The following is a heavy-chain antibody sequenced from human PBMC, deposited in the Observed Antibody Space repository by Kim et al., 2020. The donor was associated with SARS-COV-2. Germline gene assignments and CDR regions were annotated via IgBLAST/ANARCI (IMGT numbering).Heavy chain of an antibody. CDR3: ARTPVPRWIEDCSSTSCYEVNNNYYYYSGVDV. D-gene: IGHD2-2*01. V-gene: IGHV4-31*03. Sequence: SETLSLTCTVSGGSISSGGYYWSWIRQHPGKGLEWIGYIYYSGSTYYNPSLKSRVTISVDTSKNQFSLKLSSVTAADTAVYYWARTPVPRWIEDCSSTSCYEVNNNYYYYSGVDVWGQRTTVTFSS. CDR1: GGSISSGGYY. J-gene: IGHJ6*02. CDR2: IYYSGST.